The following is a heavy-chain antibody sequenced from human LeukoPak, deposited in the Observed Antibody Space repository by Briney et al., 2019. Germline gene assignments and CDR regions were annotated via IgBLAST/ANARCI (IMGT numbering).Heavy chain of an antibody. CDR3: ARVSDYENYFDY. CDR1: GFTFSTYW. V-gene: IGHV3-7*01. J-gene: IGHJ4*02. CDR2: IKQDGSEK. D-gene: IGHD5-12*01. Sequence: GGSLRLSCAASGFTFSTYWVSWVRQAPGKGLEWVANIKQDGSEKYYVDSVKGRFTISRDNAKNSLYLQMNSLRAEDTAVYYCARVSDYENYFDYWGQGTLVTVSS.